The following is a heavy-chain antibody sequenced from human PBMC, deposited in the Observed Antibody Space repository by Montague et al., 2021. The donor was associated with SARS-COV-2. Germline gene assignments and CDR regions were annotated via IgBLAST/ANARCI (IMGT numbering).Heavy chain of an antibody. CDR3: ATLTQSNGDF. CDR1: SDSINSYY. J-gene: IGHJ4*02. Sequence: SETLSLTCTVSSDSINSYYWGWIRQPPGKRLEWLGYVYFSGTTNYNPSLNSRIAISVDTSKNQFSPRLDSVTAADTAIYYCATLTQSNGDFWGQGALVTVS. V-gene: IGHV4-4*08. D-gene: IGHD4/OR15-4a*01. CDR2: VYFSGTT.